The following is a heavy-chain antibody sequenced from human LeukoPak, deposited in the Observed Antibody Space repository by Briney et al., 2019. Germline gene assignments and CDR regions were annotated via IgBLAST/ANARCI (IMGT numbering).Heavy chain of an antibody. V-gene: IGHV3-23*01. J-gene: IGHJ4*02. CDR3: TKEGTWGRDGYNYDY. CDR1: GFTFSSYA. CDR2: ISGSGGST. D-gene: IGHD5-24*01. Sequence: GGSLRLSCAASGFTFSSYAVSWDRQAPGKGLEWVSAISGSGGSTYYADSVKGRFTISRDNSKNTLYLQMNSLRAEDTAVYYCTKEGTWGRDGYNYDYWGQGTLVTVSS.